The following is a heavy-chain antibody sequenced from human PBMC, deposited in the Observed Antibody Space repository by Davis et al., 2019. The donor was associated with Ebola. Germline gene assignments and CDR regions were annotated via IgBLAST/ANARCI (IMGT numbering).Heavy chain of an antibody. V-gene: IGHV1-3*01. CDR2: INAGNGNT. CDR3: ARDSPEENGDYYFDY. Sequence: AASVKVSCKASGYTFTSYAMHWVRQAPGQRLEWMGWINAGNGNTKYSQKFQGRVTITRDTSASTAYMELSSLRSEDTAVYYCARDSPEENGDYYFDYWGQGTLVTVSS. D-gene: IGHD4-17*01. CDR1: GYTFTSYA. J-gene: IGHJ4*02.